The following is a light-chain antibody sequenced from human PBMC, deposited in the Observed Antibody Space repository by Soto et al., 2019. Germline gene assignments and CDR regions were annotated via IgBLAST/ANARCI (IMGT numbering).Light chain of an antibody. J-gene: IGKJ1*01. V-gene: IGKV1-5*01. Sequence: DIEMTQSPSTLSASVGDRVTITCRASDTIGTWLAWYQQKPGKAPNLLIYGASTLESGVPSRFSGSGYGTEFTLTISSLQPDDFATYYCQQYNSYSWTFGQGTKVEI. CDR1: DTIGTW. CDR2: GAS. CDR3: QQYNSYSWT.